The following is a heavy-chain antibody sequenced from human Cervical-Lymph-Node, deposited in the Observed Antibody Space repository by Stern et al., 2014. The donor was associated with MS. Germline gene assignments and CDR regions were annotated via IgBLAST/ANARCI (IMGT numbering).Heavy chain of an antibody. CDR3: ATWGAGSSPPLFY. J-gene: IGHJ4*02. Sequence: QVKLVQSGSELKKPGASVKVSCKASGYNLTTFAINWVRQAPGPGLEWMGWINTKTGNPTFAQGFTGRFVFSLDASINTAYLQIISLKAEDSAVYYCATWGAGSSPPLFYWGQGTLVTVSS. V-gene: IGHV7-4-1*02. CDR1: GYNLTTFA. CDR2: INTKTGNP. D-gene: IGHD6-6*01.